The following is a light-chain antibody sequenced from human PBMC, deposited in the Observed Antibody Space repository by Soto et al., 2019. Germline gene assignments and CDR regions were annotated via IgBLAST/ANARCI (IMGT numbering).Light chain of an antibody. J-gene: IGLJ1*01. Sequence: QSALTQPASVSGSPGQSVTISCAGTSSDVGGYSRVSWYQHHPGKAPKLMIYEVSDRPSGVSNRFSGSKSGNTASLSISGIQAEDEDDYYCNSYTSSNTRVFGTGTKVTVL. V-gene: IGLV2-14*01. CDR3: NSYTSSNTRV. CDR2: EVS. CDR1: SSDVGGYSR.